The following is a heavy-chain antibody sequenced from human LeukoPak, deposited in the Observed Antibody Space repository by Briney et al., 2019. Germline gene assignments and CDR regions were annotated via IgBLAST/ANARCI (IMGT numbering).Heavy chain of an antibody. D-gene: IGHD2-2*01. CDR3: AKRTEYCSSTRCAFRYFHL. V-gene: IGHV3-23*01. CDR1: GIIVSSYA. CDR2: ISGSGGST. J-gene: IGHJ2*01. Sequence: GGSLTLSCAASGIIVSSYAMSWVRQAPGKGLDWVSSISGSGGSTHYADSVKGRFTISRDNAKNTLYLQMDSLRGEDTAVYYCAKRTEYCSSTRCAFRYFHLWGGDTLVTVSS.